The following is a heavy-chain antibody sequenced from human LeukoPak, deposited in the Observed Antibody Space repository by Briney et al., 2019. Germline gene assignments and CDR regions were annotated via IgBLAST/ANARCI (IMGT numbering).Heavy chain of an antibody. D-gene: IGHD2-2*01. J-gene: IGHJ6*02. CDR2: ISGSGGST. CDR1: GFTFSSYA. V-gene: IGHV3-23*01. CDR3: AKAGYCSSTSCHYYYYGMDV. Sequence: GGSLRLSCAASGFTFSSYAMSWVRQAPGKGLEWVSAISGSGGSTYYADSVKGRFTISRDNSKNTLYLQMNSLRAEDTAVYYCAKAGYCSSTSCHYYYYGMDVWGQGTTVTVSS.